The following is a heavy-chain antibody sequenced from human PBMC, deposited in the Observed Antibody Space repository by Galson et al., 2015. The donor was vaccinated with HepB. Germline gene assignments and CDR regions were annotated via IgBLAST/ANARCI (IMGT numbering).Heavy chain of an antibody. CDR3: AVGGTIFGVVISDDYYYYMDV. CDR2: IIPIFGTA. Sequence: SVKVSCKASGGTFSSYAISWVRQAPGQGLEWMGGIIPIFGTANYAQKFQGRVTITADESTSTAYMELSSLRSEDTAVYYCAVGGTIFGVVISDDYYYYMDVWGKGTTVTVSS. D-gene: IGHD3-3*01. CDR1: GGTFSSYA. V-gene: IGHV1-69*13. J-gene: IGHJ6*03.